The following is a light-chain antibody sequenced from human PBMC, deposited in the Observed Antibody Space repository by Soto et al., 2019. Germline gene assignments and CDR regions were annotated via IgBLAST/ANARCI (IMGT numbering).Light chain of an antibody. V-gene: IGKV3-20*01. CDR2: GAS. CDR3: QQYGSSPWT. J-gene: IGKJ1*01. CDR1: ESVASNY. Sequence: EIVLTQSPGTLSLSPGETATLSCRASESVASNYLAWYQQKPGQAPRLLMYGASSRATGIPDRFSGSGSGTDFTLSITRLQPEDCAVYYCQQYGSSPWTSGQGTKV.